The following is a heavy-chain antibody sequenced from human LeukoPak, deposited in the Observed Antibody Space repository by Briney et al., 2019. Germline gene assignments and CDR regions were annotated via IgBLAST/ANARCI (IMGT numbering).Heavy chain of an antibody. CDR1: GYTFTSYY. V-gene: IGHV1-46*01. D-gene: IGHD3-9*01. J-gene: IGHJ6*02. CDR3: GKDLGDILTGYLPKDMDV. CDR2: INPGGGST. Sequence: ASVKVSCKASGYTFTSYYMHWVRQAPGQGLEWMGIINPGGGSTSYAQKFQGRVTMTRGTSTSTVYMELSSLRSEDTAVYYCGKDLGDILTGYLPKDMDVWGQGTTVIVSS.